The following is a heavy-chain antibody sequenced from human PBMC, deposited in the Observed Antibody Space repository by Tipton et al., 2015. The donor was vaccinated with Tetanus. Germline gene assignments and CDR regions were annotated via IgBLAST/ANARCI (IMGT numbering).Heavy chain of an antibody. D-gene: IGHD2/OR15-2a*01. Sequence: LRLSCTVSRGPISSYYWSWIRQPAGKGLEWIGHISNGNPDYSPSLKSRVTLSVDTSKNQFYLELRSVTAADTAVYYCARHLYGYWFDPWGQGALVTVSS. J-gene: IGHJ5*02. CDR3: ARHLYGYWFDP. V-gene: IGHV4-4*07. CDR2: ISNGNP. CDR1: RGPISSYY.